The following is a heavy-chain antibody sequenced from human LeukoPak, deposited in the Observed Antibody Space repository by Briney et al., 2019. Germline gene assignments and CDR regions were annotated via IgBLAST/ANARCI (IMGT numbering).Heavy chain of an antibody. CDR2: IRKKATSYTT. CDR1: GFTFSDYY. J-gene: IGHJ4*02. V-gene: IGHV3-72*01. Sequence: GGSLRLSCAASGFTFSDYYMDWVRHAPGKGLEWVCHIRKKATSYTTEYAASVKGRFTTSRDDSKNSLYLQMNGLKTDATAVYYCARGNGGFAYWGQGTRVTVSS. D-gene: IGHD7-27*01. CDR3: ARGNGGFAY.